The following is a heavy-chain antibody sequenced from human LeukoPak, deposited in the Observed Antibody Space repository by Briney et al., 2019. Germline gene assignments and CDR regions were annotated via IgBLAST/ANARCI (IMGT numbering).Heavy chain of an antibody. Sequence: PGGSLRLSCAASGFTFSSYGMHWVRQAPGKGLEWVAVIWYDGSNKYYADSVKGRFTISRDNSKNTLYLQVNSLRAEDTAVYYCARGSDYDFWSGSTIGGYWGQGTLVTVSS. CDR2: IWYDGSNK. CDR1: GFTFSSYG. D-gene: IGHD3-3*01. J-gene: IGHJ4*02. V-gene: IGHV3-33*01. CDR3: ARGSDYDFWSGSTIGGY.